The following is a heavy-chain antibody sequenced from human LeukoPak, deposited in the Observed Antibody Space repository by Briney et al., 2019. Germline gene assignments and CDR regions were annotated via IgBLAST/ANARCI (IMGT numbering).Heavy chain of an antibody. J-gene: IGHJ4*02. D-gene: IGHD6-13*01. CDR2: IGIAGDT. Sequence: GGSLRLSCEASGFTFSSYDMHWVRQATGKGLEWVSVIGIAGDTYYPGSVRGRFTISRENARNSLYLQMDSLRAGDTAVYYCVMATAGTSHLDYWGQGSLVTVSS. CDR1: GFTFSSYD. V-gene: IGHV3-13*01. CDR3: VMATAGTSHLDY.